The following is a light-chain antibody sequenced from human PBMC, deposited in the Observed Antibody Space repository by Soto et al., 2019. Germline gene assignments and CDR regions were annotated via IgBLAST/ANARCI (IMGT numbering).Light chain of an antibody. CDR2: EVS. Sequence: DIVKTQSTLSLSVTPGEPASISCKSSQSLLHSNGKTYLHWYLQRPGQSPQLLIYEVSNRFYGVPDSISGSGSGTDLTLTISRVEAEDAGVYYCMQGGTSGQGTKLEIK. CDR3: MQGGT. J-gene: IGKJ2*01. V-gene: IGKV2-29*03. CDR1: QSLLHSNGKTY.